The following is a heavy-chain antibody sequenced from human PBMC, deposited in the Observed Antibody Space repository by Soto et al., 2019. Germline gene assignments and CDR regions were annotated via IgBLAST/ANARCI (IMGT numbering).Heavy chain of an antibody. CDR1: GYTFTSYY. D-gene: IGHD3-10*01. V-gene: IGHV1-46*01. J-gene: IGHJ4*02. Sequence: GASVKVSCKASGYTFTSYYMHWVRQAPGQGREWMGIINPSGGSTSYAQKFQGRVTMTRDTSTSTVYMELSSLRSEDTAVYYCARGGALYYYGSGSYYNAPDYWGQGTLVTVSS. CDR3: ARGGALYYYGSGSYYNAPDY. CDR2: INPSGGST.